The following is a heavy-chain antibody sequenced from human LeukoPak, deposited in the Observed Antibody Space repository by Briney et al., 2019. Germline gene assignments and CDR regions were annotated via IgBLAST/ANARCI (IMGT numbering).Heavy chain of an antibody. CDR1: GFTFSSYA. J-gene: IGHJ4*02. CDR2: INGSGGST. CDR3: ARDRPTLTGYYPFDY. V-gene: IGHV3-23*01. Sequence: PGGSLRLSCAASGFTFSSYAMSWVRQAPGKGLEWVSDINGSGGSTYYADSVKGRFTISRDNAKNSLYLQMNSLRAEDTAVYYCARDRPTLTGYYPFDYWGQGTLVTVSS. D-gene: IGHD3-9*01.